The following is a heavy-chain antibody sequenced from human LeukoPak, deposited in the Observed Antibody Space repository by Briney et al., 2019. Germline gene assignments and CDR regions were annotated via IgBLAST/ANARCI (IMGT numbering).Heavy chain of an antibody. J-gene: IGHJ5*02. Sequence: SGTLCLTCAVSGVTFRGYYRRWVRQAPGRGLEWVGELDHSGGTNYNPSLESRVTLSVDTSKNQVSLNLNSVTAADTAVYYCARGLRFHVGSGNWFDLWGQGTLVTVSS. D-gene: IGHD3-10*01. CDR2: LDHSGGT. CDR1: GVTFRGYY. CDR3: ARGLRFHVGSGNWFDL. V-gene: IGHV4-34*01.